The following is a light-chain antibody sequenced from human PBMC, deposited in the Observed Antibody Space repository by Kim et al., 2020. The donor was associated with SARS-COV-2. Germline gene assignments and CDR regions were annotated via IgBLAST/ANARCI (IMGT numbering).Light chain of an antibody. J-gene: IGKJ4*01. CDR2: DAF. CDR3: QQRSNWLT. V-gene: IGKV3-11*01. Sequence: SWSPGERAALSCRASQSVSSSLAWCQQKPGQAPRLLIHDAFSRATGIPARFSGSGSGADFTLTISSLEPEHFAVYHCQQRSNWLTFGGGTKVDIK. CDR1: QSVSSS.